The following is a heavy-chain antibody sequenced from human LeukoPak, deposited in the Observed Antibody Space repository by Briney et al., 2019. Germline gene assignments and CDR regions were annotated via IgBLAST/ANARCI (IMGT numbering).Heavy chain of an antibody. CDR1: GFTFSSNA. V-gene: IGHV3-23*01. J-gene: IGHJ6*04. Sequence: GGSLRLSCAASGFTFSSNAMSWVRQAPGKGLEWVSDISGSGGSTYYAASVKGRFTISRDNSKNTLYLQMNNLRAEDTAVYYCARGPYNSGVWGKGTTVTISS. CDR3: ARGPYNSGV. CDR2: ISGSGGST. D-gene: IGHD5-24*01.